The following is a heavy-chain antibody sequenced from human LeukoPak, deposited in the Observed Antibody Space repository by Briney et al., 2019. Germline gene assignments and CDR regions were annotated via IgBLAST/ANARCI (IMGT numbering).Heavy chain of an antibody. CDR2: INPSGGRT. Sequence: ASVNVSCKASGYTFTSYYMHWVRQAPGQGLEWMGMINPSGGRTNYAQKFQGRVTMTRDTSTSTVSMELSSLRSEDTAVYYCARSRDGYSHIKYWGQGTLVTVSS. V-gene: IGHV1-46*01. D-gene: IGHD5-24*01. J-gene: IGHJ4*02. CDR3: ARSRDGYSHIKY. CDR1: GYTFTSYY.